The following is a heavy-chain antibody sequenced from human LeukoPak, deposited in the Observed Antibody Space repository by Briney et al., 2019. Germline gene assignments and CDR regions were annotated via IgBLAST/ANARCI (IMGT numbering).Heavy chain of an antibody. CDR2: IKSKTDGGTT. V-gene: IGHV3-15*01. J-gene: IGHJ6*02. Sequence: GGSLRLSCAASGFTFSNAWMSWVRQAPGKGLEWVGRIKSKTDGGTTDYAAPVKGRFTISRDDSKNTLYLQMNSLKTEDTAVYYCTLGSYCSLYYYGMDVWGQGTTVTVSS. CDR1: GFTFSNAW. CDR3: TLGSYCSLYYYGMDV. D-gene: IGHD3-16*02.